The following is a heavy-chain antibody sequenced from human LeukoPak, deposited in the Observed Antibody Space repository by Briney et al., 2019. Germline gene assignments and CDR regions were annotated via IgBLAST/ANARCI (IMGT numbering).Heavy chain of an antibody. CDR2: INHSGST. J-gene: IGHJ4*02. CDR3: ARGIRGYSYGADY. V-gene: IGHV4-34*01. Sequence: SETLSLTCAVYGGSFSSYYWSWIRQPPGKGLEWIGEINHSGSTNYNPSLKSRVTISVDTSKNQFSLKLSSVTAADTAVYYCARGIRGYSYGADYWGQGTLVTVSS. D-gene: IGHD5-18*01. CDR1: GGSFSSYY.